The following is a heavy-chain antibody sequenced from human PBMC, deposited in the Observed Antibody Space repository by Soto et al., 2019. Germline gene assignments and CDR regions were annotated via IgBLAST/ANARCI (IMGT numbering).Heavy chain of an antibody. CDR1: GGSISSYY. CDR3: ALLNTRGGFDP. J-gene: IGHJ5*02. D-gene: IGHD3-10*01. V-gene: IGHV4-59*01. CDR2: IYYSGST. Sequence: SETLSLTCTVSGGSISSYYWSWIRQPPGKGLEWIGYIYYSGSTNYNPSLKSRVTISVDTSKNQFSLKLSSVTAADTAVYYCALLNTRGGFDPWGQGTLVTVSS.